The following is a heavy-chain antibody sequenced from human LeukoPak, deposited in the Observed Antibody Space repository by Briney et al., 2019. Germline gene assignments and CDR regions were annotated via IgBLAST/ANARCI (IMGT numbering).Heavy chain of an antibody. J-gene: IGHJ4*02. Sequence: GGSLRLSCAASGFTFSNFGMNWVRQAPGKGLEWVSIITSGVGITYCADSVKGRFTISRDNSKNTLYLQMNSLRAEDTAVYYCAKGDYYDFDYWGQGTLVTVSS. CDR2: ITSGVGIT. CDR3: AKGDYYDFDY. V-gene: IGHV3-23*01. D-gene: IGHD3-10*01. CDR1: GFTFSNFG.